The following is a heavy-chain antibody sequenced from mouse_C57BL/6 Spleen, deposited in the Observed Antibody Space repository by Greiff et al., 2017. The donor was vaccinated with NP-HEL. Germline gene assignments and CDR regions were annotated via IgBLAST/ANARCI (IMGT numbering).Heavy chain of an antibody. D-gene: IGHD1-1*01. CDR1: GYTFTSYW. V-gene: IGHV1-52*01. CDR2: IDPSDSET. Sequence: QVQLQQSGAELVRPGSSVKLSCKASGYTFTSYWMHWVKQRPIQGLEWIGNIDPSDSETHYNQKFKDKATLTVEKSSSTAYMQLSSLTSEDYAVYSCARDYYGSSSPMDYWGQGTSVTVSS. CDR3: ARDYYGSSSPMDY. J-gene: IGHJ4*01.